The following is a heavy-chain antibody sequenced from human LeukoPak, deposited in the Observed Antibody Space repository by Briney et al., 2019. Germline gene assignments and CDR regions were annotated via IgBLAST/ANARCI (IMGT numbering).Heavy chain of an antibody. V-gene: IGHV4-34*01. D-gene: IGHD3-10*01. CDR2: INHSGST. CDR3: ARRMPSGYTMVRGVIDY. J-gene: IGHJ4*02. CDR1: GGSFSGYY. Sequence: PSETLSLTCAVYGGSFSGYYWGWIRQPPGKGLEWIGEINHSGSTNYNPSLKSRVTISVDTSKNQFSLKLSSVTAADTAVYYCARRMPSGYTMVRGVIDYWGQGTLVTVSS.